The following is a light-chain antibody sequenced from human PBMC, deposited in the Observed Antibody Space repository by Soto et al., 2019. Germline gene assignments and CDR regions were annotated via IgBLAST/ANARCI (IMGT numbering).Light chain of an antibody. V-gene: IGLV2-8*01. J-gene: IGLJ3*02. CDR1: KSDIGGDNY. CDR2: EVT. Sequence: QSALTQPPSASGFPGQSVTISCTGPKSDIGGDNYVSWYHRQPGRAPKLIIYEVTERPSGVPGRFSGSKSGDTASLTVTGLQAEDAGEYYCSSFTGSNNYIVFGGGTQLTVL. CDR3: SSFTGSNNYIV.